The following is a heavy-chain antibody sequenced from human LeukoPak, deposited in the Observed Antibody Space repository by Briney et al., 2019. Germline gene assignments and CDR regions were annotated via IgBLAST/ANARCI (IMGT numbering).Heavy chain of an antibody. J-gene: IGHJ4*02. D-gene: IGHD3-22*01. V-gene: IGHV4-34*01. CDR2: INHSGST. Sequence: PSETLSLTCAVYGGSFSGYYWSWIRQPPGKGLEWIGEINHSGSTNYNPSLKSRVTISVDTSKNQFSLKLSSVTAADTAVYYCARLRKYYYDSSGYQPKDYWGQGTLVTVSS. CDR3: ARLRKYYYDSSGYQPKDY. CDR1: GGSFSGYY.